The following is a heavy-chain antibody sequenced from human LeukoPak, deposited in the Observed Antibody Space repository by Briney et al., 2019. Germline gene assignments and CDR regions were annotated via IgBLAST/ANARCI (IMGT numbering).Heavy chain of an antibody. J-gene: IGHJ5*02. Sequence: SGTLSLTCAVYGGSFSGYYWSWIRQPPGKGLEWIGEINHSGSTNYNPSLKSRVTISVDTSKNQFSLKLSSVTAADTAVYYCARASEVAVAARYNWFDPWGQGTLVTVPS. CDR3: ARASEVAVAARYNWFDP. V-gene: IGHV4-34*01. CDR1: GGSFSGYY. D-gene: IGHD2-15*01. CDR2: INHSGST.